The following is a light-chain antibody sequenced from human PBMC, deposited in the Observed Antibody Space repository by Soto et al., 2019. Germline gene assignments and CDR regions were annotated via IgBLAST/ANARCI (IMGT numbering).Light chain of an antibody. CDR3: QSHDSSLSGYV. V-gene: IGLV1-40*01. J-gene: IGLJ3*02. Sequence: QSVLTQPPSVSGAPGQRVTISRTGSSSNIGAGYDVHWYQQFPGTAPKLLIYGDINRPSGVPDRFSGSRSGSSASLAITGLLPEDEADYYCQSHDSSLSGYVFGGGTKVTVL. CDR1: SSNIGAGYD. CDR2: GDI.